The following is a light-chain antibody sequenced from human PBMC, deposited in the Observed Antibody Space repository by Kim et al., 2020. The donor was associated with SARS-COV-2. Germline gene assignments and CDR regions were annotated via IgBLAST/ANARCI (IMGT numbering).Light chain of an antibody. Sequence: EIVLTQSPGTLSLSPGERATLSCRASQSVSSSYLAWYQQKPGQPPRLLIYGASSRATGIPDRFSGSGSGTDFTLTISRLEPEDFAVYYFQQYGSSPPMYTFGQGTKLEI. J-gene: IGKJ2*01. CDR3: QQYGSSPPMYT. CDR2: GAS. CDR1: QSVSSSY. V-gene: IGKV3-20*01.